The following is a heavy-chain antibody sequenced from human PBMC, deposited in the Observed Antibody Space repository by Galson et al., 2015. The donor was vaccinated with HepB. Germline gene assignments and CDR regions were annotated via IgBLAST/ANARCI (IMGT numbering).Heavy chain of an antibody. CDR3: ARSRIVTMIVVVIEPLDY. Sequence: SLRLSCAASGFTFSSYAMHWVRQAPGKGLEWVAVISYDGSNKYYADSVKGRFTISRDNSKNTLYLQMNSLRAEDTAVYYCARSRIVTMIVVVIEPLDYWGQGTLVTVSS. D-gene: IGHD3-22*01. V-gene: IGHV3-30*04. CDR1: GFTFSSYA. CDR2: ISYDGSNK. J-gene: IGHJ4*02.